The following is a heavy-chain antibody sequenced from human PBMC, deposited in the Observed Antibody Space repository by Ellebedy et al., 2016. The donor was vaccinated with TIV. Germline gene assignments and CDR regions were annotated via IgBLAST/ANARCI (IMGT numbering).Heavy chain of an antibody. CDR2: LDVKVGST. J-gene: IGHJ5*01. D-gene: IGHD4-17*01. CDR3: ASVPSAGADF. V-gene: IGHV1-46*01. CDR1: GYTFTKYY. Sequence: ASVKVSCKASGYTFTKYYFHWIRQAPGQGLDGMEVLDVKVGSTVYPQKVQGRVTMTRDTSTRTVYMELTSLRSDDTAVYYCASVPSAGADFWGQGTLVTVSS.